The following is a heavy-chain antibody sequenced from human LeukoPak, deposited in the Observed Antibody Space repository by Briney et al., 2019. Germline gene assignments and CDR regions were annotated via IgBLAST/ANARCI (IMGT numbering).Heavy chain of an antibody. CDR3: ARDEPPYCSSTSCRYESGLFDY. CDR2: IYYSGST. CDR1: GGSISSSSYY. D-gene: IGHD2-2*01. V-gene: IGHV4-39*07. J-gene: IGHJ4*02. Sequence: PSETLSLTCTVSGGSISSSSYYWGWIRQPPGKGLEWIGSIYYSGSTYYNPSLKSRVTISVDTSKNQFSLKLSSVTAADTAVYYCARDEPPYCSSTSCRYESGLFDYWGRGTLVTVSS.